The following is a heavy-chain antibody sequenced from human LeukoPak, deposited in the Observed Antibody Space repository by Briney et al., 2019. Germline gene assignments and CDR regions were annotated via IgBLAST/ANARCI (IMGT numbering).Heavy chain of an antibody. CDR2: IKQDGSEK. Sequence: GGSLRLSCAASGFTFSSYWVSWVRQAPGKGLEWVANIKQDGSEKYYVDSVKGRFTISRDNAKNSLYLQMNSLRAEDTAVYYCARVSFGAFDYWGQGTLVTVSS. D-gene: IGHD3-10*01. CDR1: GFTFSSYW. J-gene: IGHJ4*02. CDR3: ARVSFGAFDY. V-gene: IGHV3-7*01.